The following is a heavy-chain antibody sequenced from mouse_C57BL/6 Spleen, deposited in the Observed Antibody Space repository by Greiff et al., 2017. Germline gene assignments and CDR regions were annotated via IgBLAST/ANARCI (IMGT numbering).Heavy chain of an antibody. V-gene: IGHV1-55*01. D-gene: IGHD1-1*01. CDR3: ARRSTVVAWYFDV. CDR2: LYPGSGST. J-gene: IGHJ1*03. Sequence: QVQLQQPGAELVKPGASVKMSCKASGYTFTSYWITWVKQRPGQGLEWIGDLYPGSGSTNYNEKFKSKATLTVDTSSSTAYMQLSSLTSEDSAVYYCARRSTVVAWYFDVWGTGTTVTVSS. CDR1: GYTFTSYW.